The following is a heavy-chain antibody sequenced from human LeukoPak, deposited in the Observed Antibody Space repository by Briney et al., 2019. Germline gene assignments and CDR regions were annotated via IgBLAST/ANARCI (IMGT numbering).Heavy chain of an antibody. J-gene: IGHJ6*03. Sequence: KPSETLSLTCTDSGCSISSYYRNWIRQPAGKGLEWIGRINASGSTNYNPALKSGVNMKVDTTKNQFSQKLKCVTAADTAVYYCARTTEAHSWRTRYYDYYMDVWGKGTTVTVS. CDR2: INASGST. D-gene: IGHD6-13*01. CDR1: GCSISSYY. CDR3: ARTTEAHSWRTRYYDYYMDV. V-gene: IGHV4-4*07.